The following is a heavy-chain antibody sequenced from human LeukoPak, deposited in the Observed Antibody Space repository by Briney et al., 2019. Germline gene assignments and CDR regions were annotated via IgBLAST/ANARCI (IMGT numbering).Heavy chain of an antibody. V-gene: IGHV3-33*01. Sequence: PGGSLRLSCAASGFTFRNHGMHWVRQAPDKGLEWVAVIWYDGSNKYYGGSVKGRFTISRDNSKNMLYLQINSLRAEDTAVYFCVRDHSARYLDYWGRGTLVTVSS. CDR3: VRDHSARYLDY. CDR2: IWYDGSNK. CDR1: GFTFRNHG. J-gene: IGHJ4*02.